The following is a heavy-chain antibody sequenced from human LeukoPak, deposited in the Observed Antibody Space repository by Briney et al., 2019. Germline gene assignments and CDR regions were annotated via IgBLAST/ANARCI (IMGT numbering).Heavy chain of an antibody. Sequence: KTSETLSLTCTVSGGSISSGSYYWSWIRQPAGKGLEWIGRIYTSGSTNYNPSLKSRVTISVDTSKNQFSLKLSSVTAADTAVYYCARGYYDSSVDYWGQGTLVTVSS. CDR1: GGSISSGSYY. CDR3: ARGYYDSSVDY. D-gene: IGHD3-22*01. J-gene: IGHJ4*02. CDR2: IYTSGST. V-gene: IGHV4-61*02.